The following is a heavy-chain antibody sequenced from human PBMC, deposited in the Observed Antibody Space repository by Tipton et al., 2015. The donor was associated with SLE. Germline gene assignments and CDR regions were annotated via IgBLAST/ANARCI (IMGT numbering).Heavy chain of an antibody. CDR3: ARELEGVGSQQLVN. J-gene: IGHJ4*02. Sequence: TLSLTCAVYGGSFSGYYWSWIRQPPGKGLEWIGEINHSGSTNYNPSLKSRLTISVDTSKNQFSLKLSSVTAADTAVYYCARELEGVGSQQLVNWGQGTLVTVSS. V-gene: IGHV4-34*01. D-gene: IGHD6-13*01. CDR2: INHSGST. CDR1: GGSFSGYY.